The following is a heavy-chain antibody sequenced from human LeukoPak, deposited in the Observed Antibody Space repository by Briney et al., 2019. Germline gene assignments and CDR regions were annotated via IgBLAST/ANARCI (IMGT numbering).Heavy chain of an antibody. D-gene: IGHD3-22*01. CDR3: AREGYYYDSSGYTRYYYYGMDV. V-gene: IGHV4-61*02. Sequence: TLSLTCTVSGGSISSGSYYWSWIRQPAGKGLEWIGRIYTSGSTNYNPSLKSRVTISVDTSKNQFSLKLSSVTAADTAVYYCAREGYYYDSSGYTRYYYYGMDVWGQGTTVTVSS. CDR1: GGSISSGSYY. CDR2: IYTSGST. J-gene: IGHJ6*02.